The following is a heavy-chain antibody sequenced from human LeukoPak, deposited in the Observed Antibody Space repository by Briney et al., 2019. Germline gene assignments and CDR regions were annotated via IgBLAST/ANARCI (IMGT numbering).Heavy chain of an antibody. CDR2: IYASGNT. D-gene: IGHD6-13*01. Sequence: PSETLSLTCTVSGDSINSGGYYWSWIRQPAGKGLEWIGRIYASGNTNYNPSLKGRVTMTVDTSKNQFSLNLSSVTAADTAVYYCARGRGSSWYYFDSWGQGTLVTVSS. J-gene: IGHJ4*02. CDR1: GDSINSGGYY. V-gene: IGHV4-61*02. CDR3: ARGRGSSWYYFDS.